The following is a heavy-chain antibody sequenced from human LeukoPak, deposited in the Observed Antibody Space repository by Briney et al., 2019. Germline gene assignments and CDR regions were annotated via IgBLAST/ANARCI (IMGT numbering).Heavy chain of an antibody. CDR1: RFAFSNYG. V-gene: IGHV3-23*01. D-gene: IGHD4-23*01. J-gene: IGHJ4*02. CDR3: AKTSGGNY. CDR2: ISSGGGGT. Sequence: GGSLRLSCAVSRFAFSNYGMSWVRQAPGKGLEWVSAISSGGGGTYFADSVKGRFTISRDNSKNMLYLQMNSLRAEDTAVYYCAKTSGGNYWGQGTLVTVST.